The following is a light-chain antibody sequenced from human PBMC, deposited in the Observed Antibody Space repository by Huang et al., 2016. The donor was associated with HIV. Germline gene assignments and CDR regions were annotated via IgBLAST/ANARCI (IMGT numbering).Light chain of an antibody. CDR1: QSLLFRSNNKNY. CDR3: QQYFDVPWT. J-gene: IGKJ1*01. CDR2: WAS. V-gene: IGKV4-1*01. Sequence: IVMTQSPDSLAVSLGETATINCKSSQSLLFRSNNKNYLAWYQQKPGQPPTPLMSWASTRGSGVPSRFSGGGSGTDFTLTISSLQAEDVAVYFCQQYFDVPWTFGRGTKVEIK.